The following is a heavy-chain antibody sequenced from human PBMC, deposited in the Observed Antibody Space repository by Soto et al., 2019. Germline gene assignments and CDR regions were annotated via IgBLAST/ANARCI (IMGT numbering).Heavy chain of an antibody. CDR2: LSTYNGDT. J-gene: IGHJ4*02. D-gene: IGHD6-19*01. V-gene: IGHV1-18*01. Sequence: QVQLVQSGAEVKKPGASVKVSCKASGYTFTSSGISWVRQAPGQGPEWMGWLSTYNGDTNYAQKFQGTVTMYTHTSTSTAYMDLRSLRSDDRDGYYCARTVAGYFDSWGQGTLVTVSS. CDR1: GYTFTSSG. CDR3: ARTVAGYFDS.